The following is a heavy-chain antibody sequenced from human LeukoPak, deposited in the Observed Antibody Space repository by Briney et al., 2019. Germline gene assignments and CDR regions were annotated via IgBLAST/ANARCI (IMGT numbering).Heavy chain of an antibody. D-gene: IGHD6-13*01. CDR3: ARGSVAAAALDY. CDR2: ISSSSSYI. CDR1: GFTFSSYS. J-gene: IGHJ4*02. V-gene: IGHV3-21*01. Sequence: PGGSLRLSCAASGFTFSSYSMNWVRQAPGKGLEWVSSISSSSSYIYYADSVKGRFTISRDNAKSSLYLQMNSLRAEDTAVYYCARGSVAAAALDYWGQGTLVTVSS.